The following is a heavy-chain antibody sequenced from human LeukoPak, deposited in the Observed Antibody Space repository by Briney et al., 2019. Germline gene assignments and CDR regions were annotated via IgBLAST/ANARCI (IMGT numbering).Heavy chain of an antibody. V-gene: IGHV1-69*13. CDR3: ARTYYYDSSGYYGAGDY. Sequence: SVKVSCKASGYTFISYDISWVRQAPGQGLEWMGGIIPIFGTANYAQKFQGRVTITADESTSTAYMELSSLRSEDTAVYYCARTYYYDSSGYYGAGDYWGQGTLVTVSS. CDR2: IIPIFGTA. D-gene: IGHD3-22*01. CDR1: GYTFISYD. J-gene: IGHJ4*02.